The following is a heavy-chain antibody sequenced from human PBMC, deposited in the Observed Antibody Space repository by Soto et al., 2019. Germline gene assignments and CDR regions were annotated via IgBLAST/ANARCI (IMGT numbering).Heavy chain of an antibody. CDR3: AKCDYYDTSGYSDY. V-gene: IGHV3-23*01. CDR1: GFTFSSYA. D-gene: IGHD3-22*01. J-gene: IGHJ4*02. CDR2: ISGSGGST. Sequence: EVQLLESGGDLVQPGGSLRLACTASGFTFSSYAMNWVRQAPGKGLEWVSVISGSGGSTYYADSVKGRFTISRDNSKNTLYLQMNSLSAVDTAVYYCAKCDYYDTSGYSDYWGRGTLVTVSS.